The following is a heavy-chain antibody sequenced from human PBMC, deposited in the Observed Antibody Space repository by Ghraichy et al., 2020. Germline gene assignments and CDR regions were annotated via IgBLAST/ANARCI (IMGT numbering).Heavy chain of an antibody. CDR2: ISSNGGST. D-gene: IGHD2-2*02. Sequence: GESLNISCSASGFTFSSYAMHWVRQAPGKGLEYVSAISSNGGSTYYADSVKGRFTISRDNSKNTLYLQMSSLRAEDTAVYYCVKEGVGCSSTSCYMNNYYYYMDVWGKGTTVTVSS. CDR1: GFTFSSYA. V-gene: IGHV3-64D*06. J-gene: IGHJ6*03. CDR3: VKEGVGCSSTSCYMNNYYYYMDV.